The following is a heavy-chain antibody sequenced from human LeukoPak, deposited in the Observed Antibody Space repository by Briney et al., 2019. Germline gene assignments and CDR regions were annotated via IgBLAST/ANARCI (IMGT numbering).Heavy chain of an antibody. CDR2: IKSKTDGGTT. V-gene: IGHV3-15*01. D-gene: IGHD2-2*01. CDR3: TTVLARYCSSTRCYRAGLAN. CDR1: GFTFSNAW. Sequence: PGGSLRLSCAASGFTFSNAWMSWVRQAPGKGLEWGGRIKSKTDGGTTDSAAPVKGRFTISRDDSKNTLYLQMNSLKTEDTAVYYCTTVLARYCSSTRCYRAGLANWGQGTLVTVSS. J-gene: IGHJ4*02.